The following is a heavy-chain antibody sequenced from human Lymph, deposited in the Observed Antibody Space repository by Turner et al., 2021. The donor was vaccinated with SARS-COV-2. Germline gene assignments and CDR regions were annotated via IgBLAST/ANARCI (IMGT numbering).Heavy chain of an antibody. CDR1: GYTFTSYD. CDR2: MNPNSGNT. J-gene: IGHJ6*02. CDR3: ARGRYSGGGMDV. Sequence: QVQLVQSGAEVKKPGASVKVSCKAPGYTFTSYDINWGRQATGQGLKWMGWMNPNSGNTGYAQKFQGRVTMTRNTSISTAYMGLSSLRSEDTAVYYCARGRYSGGGMDVWGQGTTVTVSS. D-gene: IGHD1-26*01. V-gene: IGHV1-8*02.